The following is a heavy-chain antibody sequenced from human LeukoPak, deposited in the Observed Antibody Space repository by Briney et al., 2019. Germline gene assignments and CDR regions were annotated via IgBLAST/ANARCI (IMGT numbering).Heavy chain of an antibody. Sequence: PGGSLRLSCAASGFTVSSNYMSWVRHAPGKGLEWVSVIYSGGSTYYADSVKGRFTISRDNSKNTLYLQVNSLRAEDTAVYYCARDRDWFGGTSYYFDYWGQGTLVTVSS. J-gene: IGHJ4*02. D-gene: IGHD3/OR15-3a*01. V-gene: IGHV3-66*01. CDR3: ARDRDWFGGTSYYFDY. CDR1: GFTVSSNY. CDR2: IYSGGST.